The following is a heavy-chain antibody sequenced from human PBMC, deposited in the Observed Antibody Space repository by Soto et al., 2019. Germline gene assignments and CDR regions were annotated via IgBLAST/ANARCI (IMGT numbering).Heavy chain of an antibody. D-gene: IGHD2-21*02. CDR3: AKDKVPVVVTAPFDH. CDR1: GFTFSSYD. J-gene: IGHJ4*02. CDR2: ISYDGSNK. Sequence: QVQLVESGGGVVQPGRSLRLSCAASGFTFSSYDMHWVRQAPGKGPEWVAVISYDGSNKYYADSVKGRFTISRDNSKNTLYLQMNSLRAEDTAVYYCAKDKVPVVVTAPFDHWGQGTLVTVSS. V-gene: IGHV3-30*18.